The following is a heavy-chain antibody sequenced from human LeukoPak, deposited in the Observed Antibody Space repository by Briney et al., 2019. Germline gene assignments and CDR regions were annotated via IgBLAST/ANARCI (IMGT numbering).Heavy chain of an antibody. CDR2: INTGNGNT. V-gene: IGHV1-3*04. Sequence: ASVKVSCKASGYTFTRYAMHWVSQAPGQRLEWMGWINTGNGNTKYSQKFQGRVTITRDTSASTVYMELSSLRSEDTAVYYCARGDDPDYWGQGTLVTVSS. CDR3: ARGDDPDY. CDR1: GYTFTRYA. D-gene: IGHD3-16*01. J-gene: IGHJ4*02.